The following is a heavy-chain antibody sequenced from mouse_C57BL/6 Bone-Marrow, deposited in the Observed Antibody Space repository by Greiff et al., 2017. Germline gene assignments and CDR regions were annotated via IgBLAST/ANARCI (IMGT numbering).Heavy chain of an antibody. J-gene: IGHJ2*01. Sequence: QVQLKQPGAELVRPGTSVKLSCKASGYTFTSYWMHWVKQRPGQGLEWIGVIDPSDSYTNYNQKFKGKATLTVDTSSSTAYMQLSSLTSEDSAVYYCARFVFFDYWGQGTTLTVSS. CDR1: GYTFTSYW. V-gene: IGHV1-59*01. CDR2: IDPSDSYT. CDR3: ARFVFFDY.